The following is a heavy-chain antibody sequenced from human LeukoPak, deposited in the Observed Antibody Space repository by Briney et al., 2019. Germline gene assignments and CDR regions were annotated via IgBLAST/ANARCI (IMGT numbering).Heavy chain of an antibody. CDR3: ARAPIFGVDWAGYYYYGMDV. CDR1: GYTFTSYY. D-gene: IGHD3-3*01. Sequence: ASVKVSCKASGYTFTSYYMHWVRQAPGQGLEWMGIINPSGGSTSYAQKFQGRVTMTRDTSTSTVYMELSSLRSEDTAVYYCARAPIFGVDWAGYYYYGMDVWGQGTTVTVSS. CDR2: INPSGGST. J-gene: IGHJ6*02. V-gene: IGHV1-46*01.